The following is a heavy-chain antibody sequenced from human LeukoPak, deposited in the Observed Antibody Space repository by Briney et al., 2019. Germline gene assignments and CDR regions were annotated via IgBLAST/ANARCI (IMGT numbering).Heavy chain of an antibody. V-gene: IGHV3-23*01. CDR3: AKAEYDY. Sequence: GGSLRLSCAASGFTFSSYAMSWVRQAPGKGLEWVSTIRGSGDSTYYADSVKGRFTISKDNSKNTLYLQMNSLRAEDTAIYYCAKAEYDYWGQGTLVTVSS. J-gene: IGHJ4*02. CDR1: GFTFSSYA. CDR2: IRGSGDST. D-gene: IGHD2/OR15-2a*01.